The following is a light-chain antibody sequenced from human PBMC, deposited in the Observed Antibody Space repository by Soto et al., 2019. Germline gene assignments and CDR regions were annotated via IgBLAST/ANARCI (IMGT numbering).Light chain of an antibody. CDR3: GTYDSGLDYWV. CDR2: DND. J-gene: IGLJ2*01. Sequence: QSVLTQPPSVSATPGQKVTISCSGSSSNIGRHYVSWYQQVPGTAPKVLICDNDKRPSGIPDRFSGSKSGTSATLGITGLQTGDEAEYYCGTYDSGLDYWVFGGGTKLTVL. CDR1: SSNIGRHY. V-gene: IGLV1-51*01.